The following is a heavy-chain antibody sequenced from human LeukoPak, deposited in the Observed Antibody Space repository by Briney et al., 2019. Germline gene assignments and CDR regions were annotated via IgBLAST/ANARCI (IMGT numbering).Heavy chain of an antibody. J-gene: IGHJ4*02. CDR3: ASGSLKGGSYYGGYYFDY. CDR1: GGSFSGYY. D-gene: IGHD1-26*01. CDR2: INHSGST. Sequence: SETLSLTCAVYGGSFSGYYWSWIRQPPGKGLEWIGEINHSGSTNYNPSLKSRVTISVDTSKNQFSLKLSSVTAADTAVYYCASGSLKGGSYYGGYYFDYWGQGTLVTVSS. V-gene: IGHV4-34*01.